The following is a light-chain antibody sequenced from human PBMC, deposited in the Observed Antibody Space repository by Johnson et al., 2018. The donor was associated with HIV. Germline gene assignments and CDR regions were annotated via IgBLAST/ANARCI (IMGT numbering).Light chain of an antibody. CDR1: SSNIGNNY. CDR2: DNN. CDR3: GTWDSSLSRGG. Sequence: QSVLTQPPSVSAAPGQKVTISCSGSSSNIGNNYVSWYQQLPGTAPKLLIYDNNKRPSGIPDRFSGSKSGTSATLGITGLQTGGEADYYCGTWDSSLSRGGFGTGTKVTVL. V-gene: IGLV1-51*01. J-gene: IGLJ1*01.